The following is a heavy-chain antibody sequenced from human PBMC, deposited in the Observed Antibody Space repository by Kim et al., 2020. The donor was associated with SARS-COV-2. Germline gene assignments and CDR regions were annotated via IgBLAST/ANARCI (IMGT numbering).Heavy chain of an antibody. Sequence: SVKGRFTISRDNSKNTLYLQMNSLRAEDTAVYYCAKLDLAYCGGDCYLDYWGQGTLVTVSS. V-gene: IGHV3-23*01. J-gene: IGHJ4*02. D-gene: IGHD2-21*02. CDR3: AKLDLAYCGGDCYLDY.